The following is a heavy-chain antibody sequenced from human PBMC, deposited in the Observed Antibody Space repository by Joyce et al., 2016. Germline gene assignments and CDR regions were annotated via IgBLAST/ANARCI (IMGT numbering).Heavy chain of an antibody. D-gene: IGHD6-19*01. Sequence: QVQLQQWGAGLLTPSKTLSLTCAVSGGPFRGFCCTWVRQPPGKGLEWIGDINNSGVTNYNPYLETRVTFSVNTSKNQFSLKLTSLSAADTAVYYCARSQWLAPLMYWGQGTPVTVSS. CDR2: INNSGVT. CDR1: GGPFRGFC. CDR3: ARSQWLAPLMY. V-gene: IGHV4-34*01. J-gene: IGHJ4*02.